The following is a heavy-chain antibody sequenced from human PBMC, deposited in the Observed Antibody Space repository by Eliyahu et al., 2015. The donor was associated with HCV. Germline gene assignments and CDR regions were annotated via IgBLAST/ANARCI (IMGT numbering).Heavy chain of an antibody. CDR3: ARGARWSFDY. D-gene: IGHD2-15*01. V-gene: IGHV3-48*01. CDR2: ISRSRSTI. Sequence: EVQLVESGGDLVQPGGSLRLSCSASGFTFSSYDMNWVRQAPGKGLEWVSYISRSRSTIYYADSVKGRFTISRDNAKNSLYLQMNSLRADDTAVYYCARGARWSFDYWGQGTLVTVSS. J-gene: IGHJ4*02. CDR1: GFTFSSYD.